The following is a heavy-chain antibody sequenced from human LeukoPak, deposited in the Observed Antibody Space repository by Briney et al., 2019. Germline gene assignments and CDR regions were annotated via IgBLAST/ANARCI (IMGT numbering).Heavy chain of an antibody. D-gene: IGHD7-27*01. CDR1: QFTFSSYA. CDR3: AQDIAWGAFEH. J-gene: IGHJ4*02. CDR2: ISSIGGST. V-gene: IGHV3-23*01. Sequence: GGSLRLSCAASQFTFSSYAMSWVRQAPGKGLEWVSGISSIGGSTVYADSVQGRFTISRDDSKNTLSLQMNSLGVEDTALYYCAQDIAWGAFEHWGQGTLVTVSS.